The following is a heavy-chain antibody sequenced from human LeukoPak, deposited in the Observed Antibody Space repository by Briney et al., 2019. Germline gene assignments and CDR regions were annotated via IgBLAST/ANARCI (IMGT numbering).Heavy chain of an antibody. J-gene: IGHJ6*03. D-gene: IGHD3-3*01. CDR3: ARGFGGRITIFGGYYMDV. V-gene: IGHV1-8*03. Sequence: ASVKVSCKASGYTFTSYDINWVRQATGQGLEWMGWMNPNSGNTGYAQKFQGRVTITRNTSISTAYMELSSLRSEDTAVYYCARGFGGRITIFGGYYMDVWGKGTTVTVSS. CDR2: MNPNSGNT. CDR1: GYTFTSYD.